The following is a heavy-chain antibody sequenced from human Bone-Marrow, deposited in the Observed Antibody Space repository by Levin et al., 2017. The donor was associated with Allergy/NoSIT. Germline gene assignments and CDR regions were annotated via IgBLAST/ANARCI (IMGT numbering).Heavy chain of an antibody. V-gene: IGHV3-53*01. J-gene: IGHJ3*01. Sequence: GESLKISCAASGLTVSLNYMNWVRQAPGKGLEWVAVVDSGGNTYYADSVKGRFTISRDNSRNTQYLQMNSLRAEDTAVFYCARALYYYGGGDAFDVWGQGTMVTVSS. D-gene: IGHD2-21*01. CDR1: GLTVSLNY. CDR2: VDSGGNT. CDR3: ARALYYYGGGDAFDV.